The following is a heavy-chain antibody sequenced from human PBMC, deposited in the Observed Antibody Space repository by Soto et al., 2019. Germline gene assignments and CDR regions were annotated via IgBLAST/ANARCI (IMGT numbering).Heavy chain of an antibody. CDR2: IIAYFGTA. CDR1: GGTSNNYA. Sequence: QVQLVQSGAEVKTPGSSVKVSCRASGGTSNNYADTWVRQAPGHGLEWMGGIIAYFGTATYAHKFRGRLTITADDSTRTNYMELRSLTTDDTAIYYCAKLLGPGSYYDDDYWGQGTLVTVPS. D-gene: IGHD3-10*01. J-gene: IGHJ4*02. CDR3: AKLLGPGSYYDDDY. V-gene: IGHV1-69*01.